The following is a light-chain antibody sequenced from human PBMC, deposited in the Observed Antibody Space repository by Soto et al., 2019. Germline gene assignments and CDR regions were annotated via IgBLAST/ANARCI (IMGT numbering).Light chain of an antibody. CDR2: DAS. Sequence: DIQMTQSTSSLSASVGDRVTITCPASQDISNYLNWYQQKPGKAPKLLIYDASNLETGVPSRFSGSGSGTDFTLTISSLQPEDFATYYCQQFNSFPLTFGGGTKVDIK. V-gene: IGKV1-33*01. CDR3: QQFNSFPLT. CDR1: QDISNY. J-gene: IGKJ4*01.